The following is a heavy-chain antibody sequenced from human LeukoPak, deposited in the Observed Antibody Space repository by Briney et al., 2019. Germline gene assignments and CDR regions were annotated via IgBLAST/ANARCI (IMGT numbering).Heavy chain of an antibody. Sequence: GGCLRLSCAASGFTFSSYGMHWVRQAPGKGLEWVAVISYDGSNKYYADSVKGRFTISRDNSKNTLYLQMNSLRAEDTAVYYCAKDWPVGYDILTGYPDYWGQGTLVTVSS. CDR3: AKDWPVGYDILTGYPDY. V-gene: IGHV3-30*18. J-gene: IGHJ4*02. CDR2: ISYDGSNK. D-gene: IGHD3-9*01. CDR1: GFTFSSYG.